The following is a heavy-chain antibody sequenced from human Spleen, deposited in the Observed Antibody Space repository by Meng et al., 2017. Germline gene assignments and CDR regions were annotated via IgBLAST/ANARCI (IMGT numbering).Heavy chain of an antibody. CDR3: VRSSGWVRTGFDP. V-gene: IGHV4-39*01. Sequence: QPQLQEAGPGLVKTSEARSLTCRVSGGSISTSGYYWGWIRQPPGKGLEWMGSIGHSGITYYTPSLKSRVTVSIDTSKSQFSLKLTSVTAADTAVYYCVRSSGWVRTGFDPWGQGTLVTVSS. CDR1: GGSISTSGYY. J-gene: IGHJ5*02. D-gene: IGHD6-19*01. CDR2: IGHSGIT.